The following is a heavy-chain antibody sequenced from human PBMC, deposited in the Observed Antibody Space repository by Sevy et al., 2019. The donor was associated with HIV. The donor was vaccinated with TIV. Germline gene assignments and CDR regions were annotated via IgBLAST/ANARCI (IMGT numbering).Heavy chain of an antibody. Sequence: AGGSLRLSCIASGFTFRNYGIHWVRQAPGKGLDWVAVIGYDGSDKYYADSVKGRFTISRDNSKNTLFLQMNSLRVEDTAVYYCAKERGGSYIPYFYGMDVWGQGTAVTVSS. D-gene: IGHD1-26*01. CDR2: IGYDGSDK. J-gene: IGHJ6*02. CDR3: AKERGGSYIPYFYGMDV. V-gene: IGHV3-30*18. CDR1: GFTFRNYG.